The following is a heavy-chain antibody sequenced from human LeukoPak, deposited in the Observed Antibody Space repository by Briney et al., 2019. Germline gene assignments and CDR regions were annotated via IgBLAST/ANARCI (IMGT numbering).Heavy chain of an antibody. V-gene: IGHV3-73*01. J-gene: IGHJ4*02. CDR1: GFTFSGSA. CDR2: IRSKANSYAT. CDR3: TRPDIVVETFHY. Sequence: GGSLRLSCAASGFTFSGSAMHWVRQASGKGLEWVGRIRSKANSYATAYAASVKGRFTISRDDSKNTAYLQMNSLKTEDTAVYYCTRPDIVVETFHYWGQGTLVTVSS. D-gene: IGHD2-2*01.